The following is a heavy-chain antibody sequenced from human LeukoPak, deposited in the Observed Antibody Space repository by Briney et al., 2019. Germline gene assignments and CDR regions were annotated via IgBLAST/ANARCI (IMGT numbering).Heavy chain of an antibody. CDR3: ARGYDTTGYFSY. V-gene: IGHV7-4-1*02. Sequence: ASVKVSCKASGYTFTNYTLNWVRQAPGQGLEGMGWIDTNTGNPTYAQGFIGRFVFSLDTSVHTAYLQISSLKAEDTAVYYCARGYDTTGYFSYWGQGTLVAVSS. CDR2: IDTNTGNP. J-gene: IGHJ4*02. D-gene: IGHD3-22*01. CDR1: GYTFTNYT.